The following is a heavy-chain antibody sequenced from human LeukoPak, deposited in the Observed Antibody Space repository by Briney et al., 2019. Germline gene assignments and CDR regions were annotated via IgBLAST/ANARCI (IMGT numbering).Heavy chain of an antibody. V-gene: IGHV1-69*04. D-gene: IGHD5-12*01. J-gene: IGHJ4*02. CDR1: GGTFSSYA. CDR2: IIPILGIA. Sequence: GSSVKVSCKASGGTFSSYAISWVRQAPGQGLEWMGRIIPILGIANYAQKFQGRVTITADKSTSTAYMELSSLRSEDTAVYYCARGGYSGYPYDYWGQGTLVTVSS. CDR3: ARGGYSGYPYDY.